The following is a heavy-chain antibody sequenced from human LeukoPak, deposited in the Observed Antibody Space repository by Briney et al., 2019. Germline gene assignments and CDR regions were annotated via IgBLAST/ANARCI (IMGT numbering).Heavy chain of an antibody. Sequence: SETLSLTCTVSGGSINIYYWSWIRQPPGKGLEWIGYIYYSGSTNYNPSLKSRVTMSVDTSKNQFSLKLSSVTAADTAVYYCARDLRVYVWGSYRDNSHPGYWGQGTLATVSS. V-gene: IGHV4-59*01. J-gene: IGHJ4*02. CDR3: ARDLRVYVWGSYRDNSHPGY. CDR1: GGSINIYY. CDR2: IYYSGST. D-gene: IGHD3-16*02.